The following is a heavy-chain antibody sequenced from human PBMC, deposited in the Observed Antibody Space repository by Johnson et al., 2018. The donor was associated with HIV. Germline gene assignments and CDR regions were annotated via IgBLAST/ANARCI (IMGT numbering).Heavy chain of an antibody. D-gene: IGHD2/OR15-2a*01. Sequence: QVKLVESGGGVVQPGRSLRLSCAASGFTFSNYALHWVRQAPGKGLEWVAVISYDGSHTYYADSVNGRFTISSANSKTTLYLQMNSLRTEDTAVYYCARENVLFNAFDIWGQGTMVTVSS. CDR1: GFTFSNYA. CDR3: ARENVLFNAFDI. CDR2: ISYDGSHT. V-gene: IGHV3-30*04. J-gene: IGHJ3*02.